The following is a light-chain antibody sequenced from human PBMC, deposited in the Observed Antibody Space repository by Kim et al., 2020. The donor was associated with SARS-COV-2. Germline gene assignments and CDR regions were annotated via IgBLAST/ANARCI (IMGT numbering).Light chain of an antibody. Sequence: GQTVSITCKGNSRRYYCACWSQPNPGQTPVLVNYGKNTRPPGIPDRFSGSSSGNTASLTIPGAQAEDEADYYCNSRDSSGNHVVFGGGTQLTVL. CDR3: NSRDSSGNHVV. CDR1: SRRYYC. J-gene: IGLJ2*01. CDR2: GKN. V-gene: IGLV3-19*01.